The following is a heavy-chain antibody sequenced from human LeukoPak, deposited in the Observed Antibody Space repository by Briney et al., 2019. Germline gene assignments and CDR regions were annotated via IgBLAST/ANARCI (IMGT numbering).Heavy chain of an antibody. CDR3: ATRGSVDTATYAFDI. CDR1: GFTFSNYA. V-gene: IGHV3-23*01. J-gene: IGHJ3*02. D-gene: IGHD5-18*01. CDR2: ISGSGTST. Sequence: GGSLRLSCAASGFTFSNYAMSWVRQAPGKGLEWVSAISGSGTSTYFADSVKGRFTISRGNSKNTLYLQMNSLRAEDTAVYYCATRGSVDTATYAFDIWGQGTIVTVSS.